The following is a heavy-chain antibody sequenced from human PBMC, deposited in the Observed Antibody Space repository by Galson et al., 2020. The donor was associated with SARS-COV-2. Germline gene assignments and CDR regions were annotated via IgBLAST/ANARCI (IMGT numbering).Heavy chain of an antibody. J-gene: IGHJ4*02. V-gene: IGHV3-48*03. CDR2: ISSSGSTI. CDR1: GFTFFTYD. CDR3: ASDFNFDY. Sequence: GGSLRLSCVASGFTFFTYDMHWVRQAPGKGLEWVSYISSSGSTIYYADSVKGRFTISRDNARNSLYLQMNGLRAEDTAVYYCASDFNFDYWGQGTLVTVSS.